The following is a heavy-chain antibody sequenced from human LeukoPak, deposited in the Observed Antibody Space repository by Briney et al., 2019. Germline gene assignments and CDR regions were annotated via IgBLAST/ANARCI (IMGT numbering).Heavy chain of an antibody. CDR3: ARHYGP. J-gene: IGHJ5*02. CDR1: GGSIRSSYYY. D-gene: IGHD3-10*01. V-gene: IGHV4-39*01. CDR2: IYDSGST. Sequence: SKTLSLTCTVSGGSIRSSYYYWGWIRQPPGKGLEWIGSIYDSGSTYYNPSLKSRVTISVDTSKNQFSLKLNSVTAADTAVYSCARHYGPWGQGTLVTVSS.